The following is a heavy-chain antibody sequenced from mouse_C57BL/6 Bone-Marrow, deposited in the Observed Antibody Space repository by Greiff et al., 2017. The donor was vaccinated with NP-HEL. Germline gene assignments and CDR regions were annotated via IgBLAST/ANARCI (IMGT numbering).Heavy chain of an antibody. CDR1: GYTFTGYW. Sequence: VKLQESGAELMKPGASVKLSCKATGYTFTGYWIEWVKQRPGHGLEWIGEILPGSGSTNYNEKFKGKATFTADTSSNTAYMQLSSLTTEDSAIYYCARIYYDYDDASYYYAMDYWGQGTSVTVSS. J-gene: IGHJ4*01. CDR3: ARIYYDYDDASYYYAMDY. V-gene: IGHV1-9*01. CDR2: ILPGSGST. D-gene: IGHD2-4*01.